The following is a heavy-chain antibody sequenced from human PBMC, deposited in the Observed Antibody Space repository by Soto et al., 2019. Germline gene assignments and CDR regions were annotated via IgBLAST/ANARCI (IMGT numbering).Heavy chain of an antibody. CDR3: ARRYSSAFDI. CDR1: GGSISSYY. CDR2: IYYSGST. D-gene: IGHD6-13*01. V-gene: IGHV4-59*08. J-gene: IGHJ3*02. Sequence: PSETLSLTCTVSGGSISSYYWSWIRQPPGKGLEWVGYIYYSGSTNYNPSLKSRITISVDTSKNQFSLKPSSVAAADTAVYYCARRYSSAFDIWGQGTMVT.